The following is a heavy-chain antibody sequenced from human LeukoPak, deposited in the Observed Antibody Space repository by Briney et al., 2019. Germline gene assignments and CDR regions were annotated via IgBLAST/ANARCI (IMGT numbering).Heavy chain of an antibody. J-gene: IGHJ4*02. CDR1: GGSIRSYY. CDR2: VYHTGST. V-gene: IGHV4-59*01. Sequence: SETLSLTCTVSGGSIRSYYWSWTRQSPEKGLEWIGYVYHTGSTKYNPSLQSRVTISIDPSKNQFSLNLTSVTAADTAVYYCATSPCITTYCSFDYWGQGTLVTVSS. D-gene: IGHD3-3*01. CDR3: ATSPCITTYCSFDY.